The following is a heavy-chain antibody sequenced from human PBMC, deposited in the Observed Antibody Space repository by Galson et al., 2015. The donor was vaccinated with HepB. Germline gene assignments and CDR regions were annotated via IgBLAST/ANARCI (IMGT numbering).Heavy chain of an antibody. J-gene: IGHJ6*02. V-gene: IGHV1-24*01. CDR1: GYSLTELS. CDR2: FDPEDGET. Sequence: SVKVSCKVSGYSLTELSMHWVRQAPGKGLEWMGGFDPEDGETIYAQKFQGRVTMTEDTSTDTAYMEVSSLRYEDTAVYYCATPPPLPYYYYGMDVWGQGTTVTVSS. CDR3: ATPPPLPYYYYGMDV.